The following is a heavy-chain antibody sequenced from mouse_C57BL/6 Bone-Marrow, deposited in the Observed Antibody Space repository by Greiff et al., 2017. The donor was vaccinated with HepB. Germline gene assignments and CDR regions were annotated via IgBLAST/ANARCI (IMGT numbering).Heavy chain of an antibody. D-gene: IGHD1-1*01. CDR3: TTKVTTVVADV. Sequence: EVQLVESGADLVRPGASVKLSCTASGFNFTDDYMPWVHQRPEQGLEWIAWIDPDSGGTEYASTLQGQAIITADTSSNTAYLQLSSLTSEDTAVYYCTTKVTTVVADVWGQGTTLTVSS. V-gene: IGHV14-4*01. CDR1: GFNFTDDY. J-gene: IGHJ2*01. CDR2: IDPDSGGT.